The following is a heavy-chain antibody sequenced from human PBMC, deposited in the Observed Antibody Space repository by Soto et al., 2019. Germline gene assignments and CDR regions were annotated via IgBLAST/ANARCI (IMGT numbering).Heavy chain of an antibody. V-gene: IGHV1-69*06. J-gene: IGHJ6*02. Sequence: ASVKVSCKASGGTFSSYAISWVRQAPGQGLEWMGGIIPIFGTANYAQKFQGRVTITADKSASTAYMELSSLRSEDTAVYYCARDGAAAGTYYGMDVWGQGTTVTVSS. CDR1: GGTFSSYA. D-gene: IGHD6-13*01. CDR3: ARDGAAAGTYYGMDV. CDR2: IIPIFGTA.